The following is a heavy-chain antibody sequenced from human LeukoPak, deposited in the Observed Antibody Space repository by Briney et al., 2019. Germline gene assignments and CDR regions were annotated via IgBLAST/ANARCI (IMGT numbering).Heavy chain of an antibody. Sequence: GGSLRLSCAASGFTFNNAWMNWVRQAPGKGLEWVGHIKTKTDGETTDYAAPVKGRFTISRDDSKNTLYLQMNSLKTEDTAVYFCTAAAGVTLKYWGQGTLVTVSS. V-gene: IGHV3-15*01. J-gene: IGHJ4*02. CDR3: TAAAGVTLKY. CDR2: IKTKTDGETT. D-gene: IGHD2-21*02. CDR1: GFTFNNAW.